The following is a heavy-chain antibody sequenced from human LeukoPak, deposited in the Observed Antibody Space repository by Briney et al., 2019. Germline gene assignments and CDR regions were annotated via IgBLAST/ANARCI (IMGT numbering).Heavy chain of an antibody. CDR2: IKEDGSEK. J-gene: IGHJ4*02. CDR3: ARDRITEI. Sequence: PGGSLRLSCAASGFNFSTYWMSWVRQAPGKGLEWVANIKEDGSEKNYVDSVKGRFTISRDNARNSLYLQLNSLRPEDTAVYYCARDRITEIGDQGTLVTVSS. V-gene: IGHV3-7*01. CDR1: GFNFSTYW.